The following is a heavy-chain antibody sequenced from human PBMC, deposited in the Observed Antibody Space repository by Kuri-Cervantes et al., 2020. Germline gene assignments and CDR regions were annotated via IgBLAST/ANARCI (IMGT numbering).Heavy chain of an antibody. CDR2: IWYDGSNK. CDR1: GFTFSSYG. CDR3: ARDYYGMDV. V-gene: IGHV3-33*01. Sequence: GESLKISCAASGFTFSSYGMHWVRQAPGKGLGWVAVIWYDGSNKYYADSVKGRFTISRDNSKNTLYLQMNSLRAEDTAVYYCARDYYGMDVWGQGTTVTVSS. J-gene: IGHJ6*02.